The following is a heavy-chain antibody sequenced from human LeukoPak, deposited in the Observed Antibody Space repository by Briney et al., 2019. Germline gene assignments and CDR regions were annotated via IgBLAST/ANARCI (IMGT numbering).Heavy chain of an antibody. V-gene: IGHV4-61*02. CDR2: IYTSGST. CDR3: ARFAPSSGGSYSYYFDY. D-gene: IGHD1-26*01. J-gene: IGHJ4*02. Sequence: SETLSLTCTVSGYSISSGYYWGWIRQPAGKGLEWIGRIYTSGSTNYNPSLKSRVTISVDTSKNQFSLKLSSVTAADTAVYYCARFAPSSGGSYSYYFDYWGQGTLVTVSS. CDR1: GYSISSGYY.